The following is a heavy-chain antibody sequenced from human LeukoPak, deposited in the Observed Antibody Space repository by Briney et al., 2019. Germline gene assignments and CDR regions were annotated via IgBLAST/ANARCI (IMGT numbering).Heavy chain of an antibody. V-gene: IGHV1-8*03. D-gene: IGHD6-19*01. CDR3: ARLAVADDFDY. CDR1: GYTFTSYD. Sequence: ASVKVSCKASGYTFTSYDINWVRQATGQGLEWMGWMNPNSGNTGYAQKFQGRVTITRNTSISTAYMELSSLRSEDTAVYYCARLAVADDFDYWGQGTLVTVSS. CDR2: MNPNSGNT. J-gene: IGHJ4*02.